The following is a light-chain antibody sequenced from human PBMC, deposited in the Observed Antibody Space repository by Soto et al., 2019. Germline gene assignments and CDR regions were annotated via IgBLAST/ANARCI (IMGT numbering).Light chain of an antibody. CDR1: QDISNY. J-gene: IGKJ5*01. V-gene: IGKV1-33*01. CDR3: QQYDNLPPLT. CDR2: DAS. Sequence: DIQMTQSPSSLSASVGDRVTITCQVSQDISNYLNWYQQKPGKAPKLLIYDASNLETGVPSRFSGSGSGTDFTFTISSLQPEDIATYYCQQYDNLPPLTFGQGTRLEIK.